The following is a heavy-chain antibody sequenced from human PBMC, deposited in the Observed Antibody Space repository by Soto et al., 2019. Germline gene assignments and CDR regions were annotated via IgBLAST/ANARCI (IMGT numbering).Heavy chain of an antibody. Sequence: LRLSSAAARXTFSDHGMQRVRQAPGKGLQWLATISHHGIRTHYADSVMGRFTISRDDFKKVVYLHLSGLRVEDTAIYYCAKEWVGGSNNYQLDYWGQGTAVTVSS. CDR2: ISHHGIRT. J-gene: IGHJ4*02. D-gene: IGHD1-26*01. CDR1: RXTFSDHG. V-gene: IGHV3-30*18. CDR3: AKEWVGGSNNYQLDY.